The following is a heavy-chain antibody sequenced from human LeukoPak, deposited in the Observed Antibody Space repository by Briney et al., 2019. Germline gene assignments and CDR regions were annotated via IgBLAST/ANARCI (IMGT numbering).Heavy chain of an antibody. Sequence: GGSLRLSCAASGFTFSSYAMSWVRQAPGKGLEWVSAISGSGSAKYYADSVEGRFTISRDNAKNSLYLQMNSLRDEDTAVYYCARDLRNYYGMDVWGQGTTVTVS. CDR1: GFTFSSYA. CDR3: ARDLRNYYGMDV. D-gene: IGHD1-14*01. J-gene: IGHJ6*02. V-gene: IGHV3-23*01. CDR2: ISGSGSAK.